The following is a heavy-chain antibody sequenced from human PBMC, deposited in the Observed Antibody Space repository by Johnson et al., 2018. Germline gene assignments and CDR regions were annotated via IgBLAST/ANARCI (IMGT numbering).Heavy chain of an antibody. Sequence: QVQLVQSGGGVVQPGRSLRLSCAASGFTFSSYAMHWVRQAPGKGLEWVAVISYDGSNKYYADSVKGRFTISRDNSKNTLYLQMNSLRAEDTAVYYCAKAGAAANDYYYYGMDVWGQGTTVTVSS. J-gene: IGHJ6*02. D-gene: IGHD2-15*01. CDR1: GFTFSSYA. CDR3: AKAGAAANDYYYYGMDV. V-gene: IGHV3-30-3*01. CDR2: ISYDGSNK.